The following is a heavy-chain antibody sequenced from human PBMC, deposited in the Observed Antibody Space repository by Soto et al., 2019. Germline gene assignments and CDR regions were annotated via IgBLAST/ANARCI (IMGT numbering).Heavy chain of an antibody. V-gene: IGHV4-59*01. D-gene: IGHD3-22*01. CDR2: IYNSGST. Sequence: SDTLSLTYPCSGSSLTNYYWILLRPPPGKGLEWIGYIYNSGSTNYNPSLESRVTMSLDTSKNQFSLKLSSVTAADTAVYYCARDRAYYDSTGLYFDYWGQGTLVTV. CDR3: ARDRAYYDSTGLYFDY. J-gene: IGHJ4*02. CDR1: GSSLTNYY.